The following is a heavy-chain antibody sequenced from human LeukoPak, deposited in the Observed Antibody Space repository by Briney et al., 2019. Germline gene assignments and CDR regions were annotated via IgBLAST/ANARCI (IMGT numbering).Heavy chain of an antibody. CDR1: GFDFTGNH. CDR3: AKSRGWFEVLDV. V-gene: IGHV3-48*04. CDR2: ISASSRTI. D-gene: IGHD3-10*01. J-gene: IGHJ3*01. Sequence: GGSLRLSCAASGFDFTGNHMNWVRQVPGKGLEWLSYISASSRTIHYADSVKGRFTVSRDNAENSLYLQMDSLRVEDTAIYYCAKSRGWFEVLDVWGQGTLVTVSS.